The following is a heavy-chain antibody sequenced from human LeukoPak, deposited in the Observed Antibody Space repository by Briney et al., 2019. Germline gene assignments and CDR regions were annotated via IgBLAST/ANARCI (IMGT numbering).Heavy chain of an antibody. V-gene: IGHV3-23*01. CDR3: AKDILGVVITHLDY. J-gene: IGHJ4*02. CDR2: ISGSGGST. Sequence: GGSLRLSCAASGFTFSSYAMSWVRQAPGKGLEWVSAISGSGGSTYYADSVKGRFTISRDNSKNTLYLQMNSLRAEDTAVYYCAKDILGVVITHLDYWGQGTLVTVS. CDR1: GFTFSSYA. D-gene: IGHD3-22*01.